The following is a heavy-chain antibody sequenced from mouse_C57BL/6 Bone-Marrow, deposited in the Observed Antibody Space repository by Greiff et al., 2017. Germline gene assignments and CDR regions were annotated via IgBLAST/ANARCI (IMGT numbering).Heavy chain of an antibody. D-gene: IGHD1-1*01. CDR2: ISDGGSYT. J-gene: IGHJ1*03. CDR3: ARVYYYGSRYWYFDV. Sequence: DVMLVESGGGLVKPGGSLKLSCAASGFTFSSYAMSWVRQTPEKRLEWVATISDGGSYTYYPDNVKGRFTISRDNAKNNLYLQMSHLKSEDTAMYYCARVYYYGSRYWYFDVWGTGTTVTVSS. V-gene: IGHV5-4*03. CDR1: GFTFSSYA.